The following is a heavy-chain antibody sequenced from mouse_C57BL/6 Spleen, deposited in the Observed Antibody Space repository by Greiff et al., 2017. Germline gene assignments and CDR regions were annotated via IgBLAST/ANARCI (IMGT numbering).Heavy chain of an antibody. D-gene: IGHD5-5*01. J-gene: IGHJ2*01. V-gene: IGHV2-2*01. CDR2: LWSGGST. Sequence: VQLVESGPGLVQPSQSLSITCTVSGFSFTSYGVHWVRQSPGKGLEWLGVLWSGGSTDYNAAFISRLSISKDNSKSQVFFKMNSLQADDTAIYDCARNVEDYPFDYWGQGTTLTVSS. CDR3: ARNVEDYPFDY. CDR1: GFSFTSYG.